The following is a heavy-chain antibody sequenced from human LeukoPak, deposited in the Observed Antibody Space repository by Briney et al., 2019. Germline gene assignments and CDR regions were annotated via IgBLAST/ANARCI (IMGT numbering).Heavy chain of an antibody. V-gene: IGHV3-23*01. CDR3: ATTRGLWWFDP. J-gene: IGHJ5*02. CDR2: MSSSDDGR. Sequence: GGSLRLSCATSGFSFSSYAMSWVRQAPGKGLEWVSAMSSSDDGRYYAASVRGRFTISRDTSRSTLYLQMNSLRAEDTAVYYCATTRGLWWFDPWGQGTLVTVSS. D-gene: IGHD3-10*01. CDR1: GFSFSSYA.